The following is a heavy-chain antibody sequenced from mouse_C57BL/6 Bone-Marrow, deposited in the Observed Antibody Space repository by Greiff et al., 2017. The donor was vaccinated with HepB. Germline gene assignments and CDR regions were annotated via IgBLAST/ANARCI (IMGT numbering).Heavy chain of an antibody. CDR3: ARNYGSSYESYAMDY. Sequence: VQLQESGPGLVQPSQSLSITCTVSGFSLTSYGVHWVRQSPGKGLEWLGVLWSGGSTDYNAAFISRLSISKDNSTSQVFFKMNSLQADDTAIYYCARNYGSSYESYAMDYWGQGTSVTVSS. V-gene: IGHV2-2*01. CDR1: GFSLTSYG. J-gene: IGHJ4*01. D-gene: IGHD1-1*01. CDR2: LWSGGST.